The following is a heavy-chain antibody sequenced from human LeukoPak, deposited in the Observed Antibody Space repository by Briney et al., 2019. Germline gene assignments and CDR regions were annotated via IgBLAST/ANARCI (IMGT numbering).Heavy chain of an antibody. V-gene: IGHV3-33*01. CDR1: GFTFSSYG. CDR3: ARDRYYGSGSPGDY. Sequence: GGSLRLSRAASGFTFSSYGMHWVRQAPGKGLEWVAVIWYDGSNKYYADSVKGRFTISRDNSKNTLYLQMNSLRAEDTAVYYCARDRYYGSGSPGDYWGQGTLVTVSS. D-gene: IGHD3-10*01. J-gene: IGHJ4*02. CDR2: IWYDGSNK.